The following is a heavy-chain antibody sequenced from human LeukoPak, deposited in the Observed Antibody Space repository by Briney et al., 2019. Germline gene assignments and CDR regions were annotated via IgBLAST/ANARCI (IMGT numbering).Heavy chain of an antibody. Sequence: PGGSLRLSCAASGINFDSYGMHWVRQAPGKGLEWVALIADDGSYKYYTGSVKGRFTISRDNSKNTLYLQMTSLKADDTAVYYCAILSSGLYYYGLDVWGQGTTVTVSS. V-gene: IGHV3-30*03. CDR1: GINFDSYG. CDR2: IADDGSYK. J-gene: IGHJ6*02. CDR3: AILSSGLYYYGLDV. D-gene: IGHD6-19*01.